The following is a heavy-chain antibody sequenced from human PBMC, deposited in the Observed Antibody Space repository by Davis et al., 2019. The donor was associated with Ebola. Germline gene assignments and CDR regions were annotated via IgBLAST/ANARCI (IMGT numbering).Heavy chain of an antibody. CDR2: IYYSGST. V-gene: IGHV4-30-4*01. CDR3: ARAGSPQYYYGSGRKGSSAFDI. Sequence: PSETLSLTCTVSGGSISSGDYYWSWIRQPPGKGLEWIGYIYYSGSTYYNPSLKSRVTISVDKSKNQFSLKLSSVTAADTAVYYCARAGSPQYYYGSGRKGSSAFDIWGQGTMVTVSS. CDR1: GGSISSGDYY. J-gene: IGHJ3*02. D-gene: IGHD3-10*01.